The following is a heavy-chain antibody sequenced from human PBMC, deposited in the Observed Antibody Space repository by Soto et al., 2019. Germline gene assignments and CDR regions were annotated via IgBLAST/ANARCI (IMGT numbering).Heavy chain of an antibody. CDR3: ARLRIATNNYKWFDP. Sequence: TSETLSLTWSLFVPAPNIGSYDWSWIRQVRGKGLEWIGHIYVTGAVDYNPSLRDRITISQDTSERQFSLNLRLVTAADTAVYYCARLRIATNNYKWFDPWGQGTMVTVSS. CDR2: IYVTGAV. V-gene: IGHV4-31*02. CDR1: VPAPNIGSYD. J-gene: IGHJ5*02. D-gene: IGHD2-21*01.